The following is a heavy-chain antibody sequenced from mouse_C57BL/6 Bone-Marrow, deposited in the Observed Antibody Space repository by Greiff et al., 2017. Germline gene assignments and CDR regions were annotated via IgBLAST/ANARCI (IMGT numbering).Heavy chain of an antibody. CDR2: IDPSDSYT. J-gene: IGHJ3*01. V-gene: IGHV1-69*01. CDR1: GYTFTSYW. D-gene: IGHD2-4*01. CDR3: ARNDYDRFAY. Sequence: VQLQQPGAELVMPGASVKLSCKASGYTFTSYWMHWVKQRPGQGLEWIGEIDPSDSYTNYNQKFKGKSTLTVDKSSSTAYMQISSLTSEDSAVYYCARNDYDRFAYWGQGTLVTVSA.